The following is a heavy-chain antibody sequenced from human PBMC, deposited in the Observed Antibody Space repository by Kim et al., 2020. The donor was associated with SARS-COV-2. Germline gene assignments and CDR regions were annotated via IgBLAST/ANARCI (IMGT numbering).Heavy chain of an antibody. Sequence: GGSLRLSCAASGFTFSSYSMNWVRQAPGKGLEWVSSISSSSYIFYSDALKRGCTISRNDTNNYLHLQMISMRTADKAVYYCSAADVEWLLYYYYDRVV. V-gene: IGHV3-21*01. J-gene: IGHJ6*01. CDR3: SAADVEWLLYYYYDRVV. CDR1: GFTFSSYS. D-gene: IGHD3-3*01. CDR2: ISSSSYI.